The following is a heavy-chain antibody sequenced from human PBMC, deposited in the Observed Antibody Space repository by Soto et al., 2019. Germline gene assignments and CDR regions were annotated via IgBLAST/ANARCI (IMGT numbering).Heavy chain of an antibody. Sequence: VGSLRLSCAASGFTFSSYGMHWVRQAPGKGLEWVAVISYDGSNKYYADSVKGRFTISRDNSKNTLYLQMNSLRAEDTAVYYCAKGWRAVMEFDYWGQGTLVTVSS. V-gene: IGHV3-30*18. CDR2: ISYDGSNK. CDR1: GFTFSSYG. J-gene: IGHJ4*02. D-gene: IGHD3-16*01. CDR3: AKGWRAVMEFDY.